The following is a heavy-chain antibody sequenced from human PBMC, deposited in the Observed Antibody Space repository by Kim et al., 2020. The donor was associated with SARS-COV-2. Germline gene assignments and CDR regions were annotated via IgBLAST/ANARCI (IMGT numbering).Heavy chain of an antibody. D-gene: IGHD1-26*01. CDR1: GGTFSSYA. CDR3: ARSRVGATFNWFDP. J-gene: IGHJ5*02. V-gene: IGHV1-69*13. Sequence: SVKVSCKASGGTFSSYAISWVRQAPGQGLEWMGGIIPIFGTANYAQKFQGRVTITADESTSTAYMELSSLRSEDTAVYYCARSRVGATFNWFDPWGQGTLVTVSS. CDR2: IIPIFGTA.